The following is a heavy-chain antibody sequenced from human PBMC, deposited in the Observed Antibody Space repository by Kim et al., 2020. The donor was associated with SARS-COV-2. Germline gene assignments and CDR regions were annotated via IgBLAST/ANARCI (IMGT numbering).Heavy chain of an antibody. CDR3: ARGSDYDFWSGYSFGY. V-gene: IGHV3-48*02. J-gene: IGHJ4*02. Sequence: GGSLRLSCAASGFTFSSYSMNWVRQAPGKGLEWVSYISSSSSTIYYADSVKGRFTISRDNAKNSLYLQMNSLRDEDTAVYYCARGSDYDFWSGYSFGYWGQGTLVTVSS. CDR2: ISSSSSTI. CDR1: GFTFSSYS. D-gene: IGHD3-3*01.